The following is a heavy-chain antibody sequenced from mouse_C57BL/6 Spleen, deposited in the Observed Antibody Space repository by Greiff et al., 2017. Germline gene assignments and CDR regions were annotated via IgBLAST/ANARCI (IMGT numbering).Heavy chain of an antibody. V-gene: IGHV5-16*01. CDR2: INYDGSST. CDR1: GFTFSDYY. CDR3: ARDGDDGFFDY. D-gene: IGHD2-3*01. Sequence: EVQGMESEGGLVQPGSSMKLSCTASGFTFSDYYMAWVRQVPEKGLECVANINYDGSSTYYLDSLKSRFIISRDNAKNILYLQMSSLKSEDTATYYCARDGDDGFFDYWGQGTTLTVSS. J-gene: IGHJ2*01.